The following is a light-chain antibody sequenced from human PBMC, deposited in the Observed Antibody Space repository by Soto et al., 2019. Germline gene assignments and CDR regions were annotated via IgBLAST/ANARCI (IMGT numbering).Light chain of an antibody. J-gene: IGKJ1*01. CDR1: QSISSW. V-gene: IGKV1-5*03. CDR2: KAS. Sequence: QMPQSPSTLSASVGDRVTITCRASQSISSWLAWYQQKPGTAPNLLIYKASTLQGGVPSRFSGSGSGTEFTLTISSLQPDDSAIYYCQQYSDNWTFGQGTKV. CDR3: QQYSDNWT.